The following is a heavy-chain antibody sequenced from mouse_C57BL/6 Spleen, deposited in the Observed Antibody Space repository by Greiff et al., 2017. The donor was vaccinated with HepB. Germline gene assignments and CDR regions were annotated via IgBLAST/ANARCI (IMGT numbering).Heavy chain of an antibody. CDR2: IDPENGDT. CDR1: GFNIKDDY. V-gene: IGHV14-4*01. CDR3: TTGDSGDY. D-gene: IGHD3-1*01. Sequence: EVQLQQSGAELVRPGASVKLSCTASGFNIKDDYMHWVKQRPEQGLEWIGWIDPENGDTEYASKFQGKATITADTSSNTAYLQLSSLTSEDTAVYYCTTGDSGDYWGQGTTLTVSS. J-gene: IGHJ2*01.